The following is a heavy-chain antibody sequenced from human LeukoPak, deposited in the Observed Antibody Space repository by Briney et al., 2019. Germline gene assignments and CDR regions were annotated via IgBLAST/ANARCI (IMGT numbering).Heavy chain of an antibody. V-gene: IGHV3-15*04. Sequence: GGSLRLSCAASGFTFNYAWMSWVRRVPGKGLEWVGQTVSEIDGGTTDYAAPVKGRFTISRDDSKSTLYLQMNSLKIEDTAVCYCTTDEDWNYARKDVWGQGATVIVSS. D-gene: IGHD1-7*01. CDR1: GFTFNYAW. CDR3: TTDEDWNYARKDV. CDR2: TVSEIDGGTT. J-gene: IGHJ6*02.